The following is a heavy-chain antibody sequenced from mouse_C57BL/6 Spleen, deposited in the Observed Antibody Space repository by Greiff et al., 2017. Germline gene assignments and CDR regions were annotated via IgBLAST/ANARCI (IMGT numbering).Heavy chain of an antibody. CDR3: TRDRDYGSLFAY. J-gene: IGHJ3*01. V-gene: IGHV5-9-1*02. D-gene: IGHD1-1*01. Sequence: EVMLVESGEGLVKPGGSLKLSCAASGFTFSSYAMSWVRQTPEKRLEWVAYISSGGDYIYYADTVKGRFTISRDNARNTLYLQMSSLKSEDTAMYYCTRDRDYGSLFAYWGQGTLDTVSA. CDR2: ISSGGDYI. CDR1: GFTFSSYA.